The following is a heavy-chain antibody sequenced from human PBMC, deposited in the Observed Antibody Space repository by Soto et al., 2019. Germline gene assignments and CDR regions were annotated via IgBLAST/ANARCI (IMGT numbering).Heavy chain of an antibody. V-gene: IGHV1-24*01. Sequence: VKVSCKVSGYTLIELSMHWVRQAPVQGLEWMGGSDPEDGETIYAQKFQGRVTMTEDTSTDTAYMELSSLRSDDTAVYYCATDRDKVPGHWGQGALVTVSS. D-gene: IGHD2-21*02. CDR2: SDPEDGET. CDR3: ATDRDKVPGH. J-gene: IGHJ4*02. CDR1: GYTLIELS.